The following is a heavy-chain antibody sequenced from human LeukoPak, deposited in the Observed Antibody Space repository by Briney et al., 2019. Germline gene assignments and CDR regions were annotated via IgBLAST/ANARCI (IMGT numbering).Heavy chain of an antibody. CDR3: VAEAAAAGGHWFDP. Sequence: SVKVSCKASGGTFSSYAISWVRQAPGQGLEWMGGIIPIFGTANYAQKFQGRVTITADESTSTAYMELSSLRSKDTAVYYCVAEAAAAGGHWFDPWGQGTLVTVSS. D-gene: IGHD6-13*01. J-gene: IGHJ5*02. CDR2: IIPIFGTA. V-gene: IGHV1-69*13. CDR1: GGTFSSYA.